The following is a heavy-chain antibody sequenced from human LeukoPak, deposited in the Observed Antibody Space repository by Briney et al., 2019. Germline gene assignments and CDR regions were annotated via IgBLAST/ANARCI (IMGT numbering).Heavy chain of an antibody. CDR3: ARVDVVTLVLGY. CDR1: GGTFSSYA. CDR2: INPNSGGT. V-gene: IGHV1-2*02. Sequence: ASVKVSCKASGGTFSSYAISWVRQAPGQGLEWMGWINPNSGGTNYAQKFQGRVTMTRDTSISTAYMELSRLRSDDTAVYYCARVDVVTLVLGYWGQGTLVTVSS. D-gene: IGHD3-3*02. J-gene: IGHJ4*02.